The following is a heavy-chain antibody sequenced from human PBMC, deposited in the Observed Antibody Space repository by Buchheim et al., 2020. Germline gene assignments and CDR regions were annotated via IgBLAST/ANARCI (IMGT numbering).Heavy chain of an antibody. D-gene: IGHD2-15*01. CDR2: ISGSGGST. Sequence: EVQLLESGGGLVQPGGSLRLSCAASGFTFSSYAMSWVRQAPGKGLEWVSAISGSGGSTYYVDSVKGRFTISRDNSKKTLYLQMNSLRAEDTAVYYCAKDSEYHCSGGSCYFYYWGQGTL. J-gene: IGHJ4*02. V-gene: IGHV3-23*01. CDR1: GFTFSSYA. CDR3: AKDSEYHCSGGSCYFYY.